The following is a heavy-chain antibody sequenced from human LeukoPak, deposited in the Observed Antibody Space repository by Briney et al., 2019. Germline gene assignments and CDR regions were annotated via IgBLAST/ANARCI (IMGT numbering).Heavy chain of an antibody. CDR1: GFTFSSYE. Sequence: QPGGSLRLSCAASGFTFSSYEMNWVRQAPGKGLEWVSYISSSGSTIYYADSVKGRFTISRDNAKNSLYLQMNSLRAEDTAVYYCARGYCSSTSCYAFDYWGQGTLVTVSS. J-gene: IGHJ4*02. CDR3: ARGYCSSTSCYAFDY. V-gene: IGHV3-48*03. D-gene: IGHD2-2*01. CDR2: ISSSGSTI.